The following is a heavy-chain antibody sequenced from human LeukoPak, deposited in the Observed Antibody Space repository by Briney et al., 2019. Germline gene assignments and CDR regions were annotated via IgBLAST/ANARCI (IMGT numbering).Heavy chain of an antibody. CDR1: GDSLSNNNVA. CDR2: TYYRSKWNT. J-gene: IGHJ4*02. CDR3: ARGCYGSFDY. V-gene: IGHV6-1*01. Sequence: SQTLSLTCAISGDSLSNNNVAWNWIRQSPSRGLEWLGRTYYRSKWNTDYAVSVKSRITINSDTSKNQFSLQLNSVTPEDTAVYYCARGCYGSFDYWDQGTLVTVSS. D-gene: IGHD2-8*01.